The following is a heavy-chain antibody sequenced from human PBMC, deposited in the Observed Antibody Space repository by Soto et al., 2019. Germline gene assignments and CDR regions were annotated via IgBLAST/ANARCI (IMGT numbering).Heavy chain of an antibody. V-gene: IGHV3-7*01. D-gene: IGHD3-10*01. J-gene: IGHJ4*02. CDR1: GFTLSNNW. Sequence: PGGSLRLSCAAPGFTLSNNWMSWVRQAPGKGLEWVANIKQDGSDRYYVHSVKGRFTISRDNAKNSLYLQMDSLRAEDTAVYYCARVFDTYYFDLWGQGTLVTVSS. CDR2: IKQDGSDR. CDR3: ARVFDTYYFDL.